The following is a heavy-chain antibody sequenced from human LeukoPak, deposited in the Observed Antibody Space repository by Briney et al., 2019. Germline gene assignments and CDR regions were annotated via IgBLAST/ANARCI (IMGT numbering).Heavy chain of an antibody. J-gene: IGHJ6*03. CDR3: ARGGLKGYPLYYYYCMDV. Sequence: PGGSLRLSCVASGFTFSNAWMSWVRQAPGKGLEWVSYISSSSSTIYYADSVKGRFTISRDNAKNSLYLQMNSLRAEDTAVYYCARGGLKGYPLYYYYCMDVWGKGTTVTVSS. CDR1: GFTFSNAW. D-gene: IGHD2-2*01. V-gene: IGHV3-48*01. CDR2: ISSSSSTI.